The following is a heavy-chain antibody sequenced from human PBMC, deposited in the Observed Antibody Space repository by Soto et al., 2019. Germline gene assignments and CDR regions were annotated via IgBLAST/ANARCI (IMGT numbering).Heavy chain of an antibody. CDR1: GGSISKYY. CDR3: ARDATILTRAMDV. J-gene: IGHJ6*02. D-gene: IGHD3-3*01. CDR2: ISSSGST. V-gene: IGHV4-4*07. Sequence: SETLSRTCTVSGGSISKYYWSWIRQTAGKGLEWIGRISSSGSTNYNPSLKGRVTMSIDTSEKQFSPNLRSVTAADTAVYYCARDATILTRAMDVWGQGTTVTVS.